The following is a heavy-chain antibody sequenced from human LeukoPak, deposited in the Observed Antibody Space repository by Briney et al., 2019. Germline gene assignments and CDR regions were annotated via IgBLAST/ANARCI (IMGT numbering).Heavy chain of an antibody. CDR3: ARNSIYYAPYAFDI. V-gene: IGHV4-4*07. Sequence: PSETLSLTCTVSGGSISSYYWGWIRQPAGKGLEWIGRIYTSGSTNYNPSLKSRVTMSVDTSKNQFSLKLSSVTAADTAVYYCARNSIYYAPYAFDIWGQGTMVTVSS. CDR2: IYTSGST. J-gene: IGHJ3*02. D-gene: IGHD1-26*01. CDR1: GGSISSYY.